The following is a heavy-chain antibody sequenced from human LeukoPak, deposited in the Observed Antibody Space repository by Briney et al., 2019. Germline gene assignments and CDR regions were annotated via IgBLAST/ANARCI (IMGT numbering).Heavy chain of an antibody. CDR2: INPSGGST. Sequence: ASVKVSCKASGYTFTNYYMHWVRQAPGQGLEWMGIINPSGGSTRFAQKFQGRVTMTRDTSTSTVYMEVSGLRSEDTAVYYCARDRLWFGELSGPPSDAFDIWGQGTMVTVSS. CDR3: ARDRLWFGELSGPPSDAFDI. D-gene: IGHD3-10*01. V-gene: IGHV1-46*01. J-gene: IGHJ3*02. CDR1: GYTFTNYY.